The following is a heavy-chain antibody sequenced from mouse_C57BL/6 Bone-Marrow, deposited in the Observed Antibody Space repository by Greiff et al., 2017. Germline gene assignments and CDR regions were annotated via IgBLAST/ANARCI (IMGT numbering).Heavy chain of an antibody. Sequence: EVQLQQSGAELVRPGASVKLSCTASGFNIKDDYMHWVKQRPEQGLEWIGWIDPENGDTEYASKFQGKATITADTSSNTAYLQLSSLTSEDTAVYYCTTPSPSGNWYFDVWGTGTTVTVSS. CDR1: GFNIKDDY. J-gene: IGHJ1*03. V-gene: IGHV14-4*01. CDR3: TTPSPSGNWYFDV. CDR2: IDPENGDT.